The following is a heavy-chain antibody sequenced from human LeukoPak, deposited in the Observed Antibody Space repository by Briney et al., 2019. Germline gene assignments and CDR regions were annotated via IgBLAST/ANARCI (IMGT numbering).Heavy chain of an antibody. CDR2: INHSGST. Sequence: PSETLSLTCTVSGGSISSSSYYWSWIRQPPGKGLEWIGEINHSGSTNYNPSLKSRVTISVDTSKNQFSLKLSSVTAADTAVYYCARRHARRWFGELYPFDYWGQGTLVTVSS. CDR1: GGSISSSSYY. V-gene: IGHV4-39*07. J-gene: IGHJ4*02. CDR3: ARRHARRWFGELYPFDY. D-gene: IGHD3-10*01.